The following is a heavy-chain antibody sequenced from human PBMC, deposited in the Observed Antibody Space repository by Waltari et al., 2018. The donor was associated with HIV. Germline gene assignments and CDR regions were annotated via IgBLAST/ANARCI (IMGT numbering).Heavy chain of an antibody. J-gene: IGHJ4*02. CDR3: ARDTHWLAYLFDS. CDR1: GYSFHGYY. Sequence: QLQLVQSGAEVKKPGASVKVSCRPSGYSFHGYYIHWGRQAPGQGLEWMGWTNPATGYTKYAQNFQGRVTMTRDTSINTAYMDLSSLRSDDTAVYYCARDTHWLAYLFDSWGQGTLVTVSS. D-gene: IGHD6-19*01. V-gene: IGHV1-2*02. CDR2: TNPATGYT.